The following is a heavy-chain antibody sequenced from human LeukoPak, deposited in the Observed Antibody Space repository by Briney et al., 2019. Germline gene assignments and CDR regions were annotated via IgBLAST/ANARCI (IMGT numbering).Heavy chain of an antibody. Sequence: RPGGSLRLSCTASGFTFDDHGMSWVRQAPGKGLEWVSNINWNGGSTGYVDSVKGRFTISRDNAKNSLYLQMNSLRVEDTAFYYCARDVSWGTSYFDYCGQGILVTVSS. D-gene: IGHD1-1*01. J-gene: IGHJ4*02. V-gene: IGHV3-20*04. CDR3: ARDVSWGTSYFDY. CDR2: INWNGGST. CDR1: GFTFDDHG.